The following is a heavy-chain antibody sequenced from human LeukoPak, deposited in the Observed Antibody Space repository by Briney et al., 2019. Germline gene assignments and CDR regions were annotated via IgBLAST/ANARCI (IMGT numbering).Heavy chain of an antibody. CDR1: GGSVSSGSYY. CDR2: INHSGST. Sequence: SETLSLTCTVSGGSVSSGSYYWSWIRQPPGKGLEWIGEINHSGSTNYNPSLKSRVTISVDTSKNQFSLKLSSVTAADTAVYYCARVRSSGWYLGLYYFDYWGQGTLVTVSS. J-gene: IGHJ4*02. CDR3: ARVRSSGWYLGLYYFDY. V-gene: IGHV4-61*01. D-gene: IGHD6-19*01.